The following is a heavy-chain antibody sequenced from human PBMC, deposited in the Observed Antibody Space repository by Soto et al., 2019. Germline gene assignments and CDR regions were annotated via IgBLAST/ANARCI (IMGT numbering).Heavy chain of an antibody. Sequence: EVQLLESGGRLVQPGGSLRLSCAASGFTFSSYAMSWVRQAPGKGLEWVSAISGRGGSTYYADSVKGRFTISRDHSKNTVYLQMNSLRAEDTAVYYCAKAYCSGGSCYVTGYYFDYWGQGTLVTV. V-gene: IGHV3-23*01. CDR3: AKAYCSGGSCYVTGYYFDY. D-gene: IGHD2-15*01. CDR1: GFTFSSYA. J-gene: IGHJ4*02. CDR2: ISGRGGST.